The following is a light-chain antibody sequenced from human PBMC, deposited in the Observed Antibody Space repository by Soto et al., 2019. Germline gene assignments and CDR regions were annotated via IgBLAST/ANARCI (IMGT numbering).Light chain of an antibody. CDR3: QQYISYLYT. CDR2: KAS. V-gene: IGKV1-5*03. J-gene: IGKJ2*01. Sequence: DIQMTQSPSTLSASVGDRVTITCRASQSIRSYLAWYQQKPGKAPKLLIYKASSLESGVPSRFSGSGSGTEFTLTISSLQPDDFATYYCQQYISYLYTFGQGTKLEMK. CDR1: QSIRSY.